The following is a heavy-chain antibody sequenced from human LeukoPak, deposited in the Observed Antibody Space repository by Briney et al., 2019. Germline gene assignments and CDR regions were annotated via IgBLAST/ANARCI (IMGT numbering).Heavy chain of an antibody. CDR1: GGSFSGYY. Sequence: SETLSLTCAVYGGSFSGYYWSWIRQPPGKGLEWIGEINHSGSTNYNPSLKSRVTISVDTSKNQFSLKLSSVTAADTAVYYCARGYYGSGSYLDYWGQGTLATVSS. V-gene: IGHV4-34*01. J-gene: IGHJ4*02. CDR2: INHSGST. D-gene: IGHD3-10*01. CDR3: ARGYYGSGSYLDY.